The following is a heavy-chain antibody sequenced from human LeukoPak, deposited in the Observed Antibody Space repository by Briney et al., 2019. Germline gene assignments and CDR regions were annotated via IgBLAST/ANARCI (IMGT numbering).Heavy chain of an antibody. CDR3: ARRESTTMVRGGVDY. CDR1: GVTFSSYA. V-gene: IGHV3-23*01. CDR2: MGGSVGST. Sequence: GGSLRLSCAASGVTFSSYAMSWVRQAPGKGLEGVSAMGGSVGSTYYADSVKGRFTISRDNAKNSLYLQMNSLRAEDTAVYYCARRESTTMVRGGVDYWGQGTLVTVSS. D-gene: IGHD3-10*01. J-gene: IGHJ4*02.